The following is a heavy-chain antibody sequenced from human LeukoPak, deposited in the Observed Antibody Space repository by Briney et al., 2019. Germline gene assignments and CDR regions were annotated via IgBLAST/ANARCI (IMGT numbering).Heavy chain of an antibody. D-gene: IGHD6-13*01. CDR1: GYIFSDYY. CDR2: INPKSGTA. V-gene: IGHV1-2*02. Sequence: ASVKVSCKASGYIFSDYYMHWVRQAPGQGLEWLGWINPKSGTADYAQQFRGRVTMTRDTSINTDYMEMKRVTSDDTAVYYCARGAEAETSPLDFWGQGTLVIVS. CDR3: ARGAEAETSPLDF. J-gene: IGHJ4*02.